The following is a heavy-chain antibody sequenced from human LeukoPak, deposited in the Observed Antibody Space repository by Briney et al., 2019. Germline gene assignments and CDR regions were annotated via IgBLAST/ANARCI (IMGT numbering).Heavy chain of an antibody. CDR2: MNPNSGNT. J-gene: IGHJ1*01. CDR1: GYTFTSYD. Sequence: GASVKVSCKASGYTFTSYDINWVRQATGQGLEWMGWMNPNSGNTGYAQKFQGRVTITRNTSISTAYMEPSSLRSEDTAVYYCARGPYGSGQYFQHWGQGTLVTVSS. CDR3: ARGPYGSGQYFQH. V-gene: IGHV1-8*01. D-gene: IGHD3-10*01.